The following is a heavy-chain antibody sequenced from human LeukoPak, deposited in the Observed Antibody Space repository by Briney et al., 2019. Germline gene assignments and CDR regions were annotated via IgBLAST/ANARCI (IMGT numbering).Heavy chain of an antibody. CDR3: AREGSSWPRDFQH. CDR1: GFTVSSNY. V-gene: IGHV3-66*02. J-gene: IGHJ1*01. D-gene: IGHD6-13*01. Sequence: GGSLRLSCAASGFTVSSNYMSWVRQAPGKGLEWVSVIYSGGDAYYSDSVKGRFTVSRDNSKNTLYLQMNSLRAEDTAVYYCAREGSSWPRDFQHWGQGTLVTVSS. CDR2: IYSGGDA.